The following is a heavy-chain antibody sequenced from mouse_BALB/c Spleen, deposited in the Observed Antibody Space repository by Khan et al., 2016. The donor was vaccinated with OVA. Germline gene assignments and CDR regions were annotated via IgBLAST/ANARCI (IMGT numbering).Heavy chain of an antibody. CDR2: ISDGGSYT. J-gene: IGHJ3*01. D-gene: IGHD1-1*01. CDR3: TRGVYGAFGY. V-gene: IGHV5-4*02. CDR1: GFTFSDYY. Sequence: EVELVVSGGGLVKPGGSLKLSCAASGFTFSDYYMYWVRQTPGQRLEWVATISDGGSYTYFPDSVEGQFTLTRDNATNNLYLQLISLKSEDSAMYYCTRGVYGAFGYWGQGTLVTVSA.